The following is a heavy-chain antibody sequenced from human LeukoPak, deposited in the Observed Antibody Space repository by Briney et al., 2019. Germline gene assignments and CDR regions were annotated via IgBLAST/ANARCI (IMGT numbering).Heavy chain of an antibody. J-gene: IGHJ4*02. Sequence: SETLSLTCAVSGGSISSSNWWSWVRQPPGKGLEWIGEIYHSGSTNYNPSLKSRVTISVDTSKNQFSLKLSSVTAADTAVYYCARGRRVATIPVRMYYFDYWGQGTLVTVSS. CDR2: IYHSGST. V-gene: IGHV4-4*02. CDR1: GGSISSSNW. CDR3: ARGRRVATIPVRMYYFDY. D-gene: IGHD5-12*01.